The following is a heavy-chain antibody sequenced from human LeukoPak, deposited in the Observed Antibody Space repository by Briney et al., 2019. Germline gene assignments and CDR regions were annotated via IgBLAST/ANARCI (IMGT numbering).Heavy chain of an antibody. CDR1: GFTFSSYS. D-gene: IGHD3-3*01. Sequence: GGSLRLSCAASGFTFSSYSMNWVRQAPGKGLEWVSYISSSSSTIYYADSVKGRFTISRDNAKNSLYLQMNSLRAEDTAVYYCARDICAPGRDYDFWSGYSSYYFDYWGQGTLVTVSS. CDR3: ARDICAPGRDYDFWSGYSSYYFDY. V-gene: IGHV3-48*01. CDR2: ISSSSSTI. J-gene: IGHJ4*02.